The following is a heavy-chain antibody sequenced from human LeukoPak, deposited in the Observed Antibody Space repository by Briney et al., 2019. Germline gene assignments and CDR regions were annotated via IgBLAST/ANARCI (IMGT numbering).Heavy chain of an antibody. CDR3: ARDHWGFDY. CDR1: GGSISSGGYY. Sequence: TPSETLSLTCTVSGGSISSGGYYWSWIRQPAGKGLEWIGRIYTSGSTNYNPSLKSRVTMSVDTSKNQFSLKLSSVTAADTAVYYCARDHWGFDYWGQGTLVTVSS. D-gene: IGHD3-16*01. V-gene: IGHV4-61*02. CDR2: IYTSGST. J-gene: IGHJ4*02.